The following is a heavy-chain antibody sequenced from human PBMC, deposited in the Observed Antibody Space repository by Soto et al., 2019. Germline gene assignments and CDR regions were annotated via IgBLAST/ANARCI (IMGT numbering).Heavy chain of an antibody. V-gene: IGHV4-61*08. CDR1: GGSISSGGYY. Sequence: SETLSLTCTVSGGSISSGGYYWSWIRQHPGKGLEWIGYIYYSGSTNCKPSLKSRVTISVDTSKNQFSLKLSSVTAADTAVYYCARRYGSAIDYWGQGTLVTVSS. CDR3: ARRYGSAIDY. CDR2: IYYSGST. J-gene: IGHJ4*02. D-gene: IGHD1-26*01.